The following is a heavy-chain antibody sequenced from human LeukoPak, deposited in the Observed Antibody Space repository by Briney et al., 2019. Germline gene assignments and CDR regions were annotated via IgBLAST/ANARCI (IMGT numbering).Heavy chain of an antibody. CDR3: ARDRSTWVH. CDR2: IYHSGST. Sequence: PSQTLSLTCTVSGGSISSGGYYRSWIRQPPGKGLEWIGYIYHSGSTYYNPSLKSRVTISVDRSKNQFSLKLSSVTAADTAVYYCARDRSTWVHWGQGTLVTVSS. CDR1: GGSISSGGYY. V-gene: IGHV4-30-2*01. J-gene: IGHJ4*02.